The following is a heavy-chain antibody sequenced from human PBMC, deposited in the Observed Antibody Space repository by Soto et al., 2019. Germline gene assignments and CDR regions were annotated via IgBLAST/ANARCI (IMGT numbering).Heavy chain of an antibody. CDR3: ARDPNMFTFGGVIGRFDP. CDR2: INAGNGNT. V-gene: IGHV1-3*05. J-gene: IGHJ5*02. CDR1: GYTFTSYA. D-gene: IGHD3-16*02. Sequence: QVQLVQSGAEEKKPGASVKVSCKTSGYTFTSYAMHWVRQAPGQRLEWMGWINAGNGNTKYSQKCQGRVTNTRDASASTANKELSSPRSEETAVYYCARDPNMFTFGGVIGRFDPWGQGTLVTVSS.